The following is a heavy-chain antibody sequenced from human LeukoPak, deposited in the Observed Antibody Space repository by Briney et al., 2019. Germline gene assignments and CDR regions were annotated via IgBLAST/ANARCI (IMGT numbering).Heavy chain of an antibody. CDR3: ARRARPSVAGNSLDY. D-gene: IGHD6-19*01. J-gene: IGHJ4*02. CDR2: INHSGST. CDR1: GGSFSGYY. V-gene: IGHV4-34*01. Sequence: SETLSLTCAVYGGSFSGYYWSWIRQPPGKGLEWIGEINHSGSTNYNPSLKSRVTISVDTSKNQFSLKLSSVTAADTAVYYCARRARPSVAGNSLDYWGQGTLVTVSS.